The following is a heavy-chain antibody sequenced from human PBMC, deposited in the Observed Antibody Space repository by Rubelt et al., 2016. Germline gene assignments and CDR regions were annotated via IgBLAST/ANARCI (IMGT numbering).Heavy chain of an antibody. J-gene: IGHJ4*02. CDR1: GYTFISYY. D-gene: IGHD6-6*01. V-gene: IGHV1-46*01. Sequence: QVQLVQSGAEVKKPGASVKVSCKASGYTFISYYMHWVRQAPGQGLEWMGIINPSGGSTSYAKKFQGRCTMTRDTSTGTVYMELSSLRSEDTAVYYCARGDSSSSDYWGQGTLVTVSS. CDR2: INPSGGST. CDR3: ARGDSSSSDY.